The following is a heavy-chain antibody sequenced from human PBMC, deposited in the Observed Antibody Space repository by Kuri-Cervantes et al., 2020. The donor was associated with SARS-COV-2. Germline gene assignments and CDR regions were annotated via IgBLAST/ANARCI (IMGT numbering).Heavy chain of an antibody. CDR2: INHSGST. Sequence: GSLRLSCAVYGGSFSGYYWSWIRQPPGKGLEWIGEINHSGSTNYNPSLKSRVTISVGTSKNQFSLKLSSVTAADTAVYYCARLGYSYAYARDYWGQGTLVTVSS. V-gene: IGHV4-34*01. CDR1: GGSFSGYY. J-gene: IGHJ4*02. CDR3: ARLGYSYAYARDY. D-gene: IGHD5-18*01.